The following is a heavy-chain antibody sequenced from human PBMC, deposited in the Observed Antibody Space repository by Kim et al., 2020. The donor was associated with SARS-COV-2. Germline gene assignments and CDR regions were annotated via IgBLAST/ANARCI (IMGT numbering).Heavy chain of an antibody. CDR3: AKDMAPNWNYGPDNWFDP. V-gene: IGHV3-9*01. D-gene: IGHD1-7*01. J-gene: IGHJ5*02. Sequence: GGSLRLSCAASGFTFDDYAMHWVRQAPGKGLEWVSGISWNSGSIGYADSVKGRFTISRDNAKNSLYLQMNSLRAEDTALYYCAKDMAPNWNYGPDNWFDPWGQGTLVTVSS. CDR2: ISWNSGSI. CDR1: GFTFDDYA.